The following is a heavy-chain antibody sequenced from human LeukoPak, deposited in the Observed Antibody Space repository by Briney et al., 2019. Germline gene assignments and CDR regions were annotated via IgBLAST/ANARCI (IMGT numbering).Heavy chain of an antibody. D-gene: IGHD3-16*01. CDR3: ARIHSHAYSSY. Sequence: SETLSLTCTVSGYSISSGYYWGWIRQPPGKGLEWIGSLYHSGSTYYSPSLSSRVTMSVDTSKNHFSLKLTSATAADTAMYHCARIHSHAYSSYWGQGTLVTVSS. CDR2: LYHSGST. V-gene: IGHV4-38-2*02. J-gene: IGHJ4*02. CDR1: GYSISSGYY.